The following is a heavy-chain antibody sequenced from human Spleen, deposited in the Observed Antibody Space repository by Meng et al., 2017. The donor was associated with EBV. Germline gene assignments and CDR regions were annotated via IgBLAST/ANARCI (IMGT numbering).Heavy chain of an antibody. CDR1: GFTFSSYW. V-gene: IGHV3-74*01. J-gene: IGHJ4*02. CDR2: TNENGRIT. CDR3: SRDLVGSDDD. Sequence: EVRRVESGGALVQPGGSLGLSCAASGFTFSSYWMHWVRQAPGKGLVWVSRTNENGRITNYADSVEGRFTISRDNTRNTLYLHMNSLRPEDTAVYFCSRDLVGSDDDWGQGTLVTVSS. D-gene: IGHD6-25*01.